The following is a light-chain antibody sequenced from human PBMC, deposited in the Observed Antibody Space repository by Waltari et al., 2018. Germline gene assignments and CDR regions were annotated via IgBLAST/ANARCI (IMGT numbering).Light chain of an antibody. Sequence: DIDMTQSPYSMSASVGDRVTITCRASQSISSYLNWYQQKPGKVPNLLIYAASSLQSGVPSRFSGSGSGTDFTLTISSLQPEDFATYYCQQSYSTPIFTFGPGTKVDIK. CDR3: QQSYSTPIFT. CDR2: AAS. J-gene: IGKJ3*01. V-gene: IGKV1-39*01. CDR1: QSISSY.